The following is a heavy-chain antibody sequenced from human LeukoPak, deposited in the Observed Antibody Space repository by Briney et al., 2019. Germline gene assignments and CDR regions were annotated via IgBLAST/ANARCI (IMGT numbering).Heavy chain of an antibody. V-gene: IGHV1-2*02. D-gene: IGHD6-6*01. J-gene: IGHJ4*02. Sequence: GASVKVSCKASGYTFTGYYMHWVRQAPGQGLEWMGWINPNSGGTNYAQKLQGRVTMTTDTSTSTAYMELRSLRSDDTAVYYCARASSSSPYYFDYWGQGTLVTVSS. CDR1: GYTFTGYY. CDR3: ARASSSSPYYFDY. CDR2: INPNSGGT.